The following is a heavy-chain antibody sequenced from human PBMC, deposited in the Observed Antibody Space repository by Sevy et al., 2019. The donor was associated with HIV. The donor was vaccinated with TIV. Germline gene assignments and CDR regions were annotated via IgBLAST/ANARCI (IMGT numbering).Heavy chain of an antibody. J-gene: IGHJ4*02. CDR3: ARDAMGTAMEIGDYFDY. D-gene: IGHD5-18*01. Sequence: GGSLRLSCAASGFTFSSYSMNWVRQAPGKGLEWVSYISSSSTIYYADSVKGRFTISRDNAKNSLYLQMNSLRDEDTAVYYCARDAMGTAMEIGDYFDYWGQGTLVTVSS. CDR2: ISSSSTI. CDR1: GFTFSSYS. V-gene: IGHV3-48*02.